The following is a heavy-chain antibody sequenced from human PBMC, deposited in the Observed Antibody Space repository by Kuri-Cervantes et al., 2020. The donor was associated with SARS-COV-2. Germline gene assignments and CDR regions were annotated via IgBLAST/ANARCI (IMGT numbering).Heavy chain of an antibody. CDR3: ARTPFYDFWSGYYY. V-gene: IGHV3-30*09. Sequence: GGSLRLSCEASGFTFSSYAMHWVRQAPGKGLEWVAVISYDGSNKYYADSVKGRFAISRDNSKNTLYLQMSSLRSEDTAVYYCARTPFYDFWSGYYYWGQGTLVTVSS. D-gene: IGHD3-3*01. J-gene: IGHJ4*02. CDR1: GFTFSSYA. CDR2: ISYDGSNK.